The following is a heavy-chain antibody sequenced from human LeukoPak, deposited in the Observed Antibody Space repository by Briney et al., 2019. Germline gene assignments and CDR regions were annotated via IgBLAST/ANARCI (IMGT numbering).Heavy chain of an antibody. D-gene: IGHD4-17*01. CDR2: ISSSSSTI. V-gene: IGHV3-48*01. J-gene: IGHJ5*02. CDR3: ARGYGDYVDWFDP. Sequence: GGSLRLSCAASGFTVSSNYMSWVRQAPGKGLEWVSYISSSSSTIYYADSVKGRFTISRDNAKNSLYLQMNSLRAEDTAVYYCARGYGDYVDWFDPWGQGTLVTVSS. CDR1: GFTVSSNY.